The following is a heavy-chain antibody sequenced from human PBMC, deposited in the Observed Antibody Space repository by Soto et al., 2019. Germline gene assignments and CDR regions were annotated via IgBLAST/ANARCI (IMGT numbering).Heavy chain of an antibody. J-gene: IGHJ4*02. CDR3: AKDKGSGWYPYYFDC. D-gene: IGHD6-19*01. V-gene: IGHV3-23*01. CDR1: ALTFSSYA. CDR2: ISGSGGST. Sequence: WRSLRLSCAASALTFSSYAMRWVRQVPVQGLEWVSAISGSGGSTYYADSVKGRFTISRDNSKNTLYLQMNSLRAEDTAVYYCAKDKGSGWYPYYFDCWGQGTLVTVVS.